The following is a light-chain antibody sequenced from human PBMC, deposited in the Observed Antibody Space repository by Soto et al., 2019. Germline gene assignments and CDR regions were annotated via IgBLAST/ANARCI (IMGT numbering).Light chain of an antibody. J-gene: IGKJ1*01. CDR3: QQRSIWPPWT. CDR2: DAS. Sequence: EIVLTQSPATLSLSPGERATLSCRASQSVSSYLAWYQQKPGQAPRLLIYDASNRVTGIPARFSGSGSGTDFTLTISSLEPEDFAVYYCQQRSIWPPWTFGQGTKVEIK. V-gene: IGKV3-11*01. CDR1: QSVSSY.